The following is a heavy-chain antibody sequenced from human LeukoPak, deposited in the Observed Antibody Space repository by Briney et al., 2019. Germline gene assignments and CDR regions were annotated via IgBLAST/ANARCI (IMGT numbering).Heavy chain of an antibody. CDR2: ISSGGSNV. V-gene: IGHV3-48*03. CDR3: ARECPNHGPAFDY. J-gene: IGHJ4*02. D-gene: IGHD2-2*01. Sequence: GGSLRLSCAASRSIFSSYEMNWVRQAPGKGLEWVSYISSGGSNVYYADSVRGRFTISRDHAKNSLYLQMNSLRAGDTARYYCARECPNHGPAFDYWGLGTPVTVSS. CDR1: RSIFSSYE.